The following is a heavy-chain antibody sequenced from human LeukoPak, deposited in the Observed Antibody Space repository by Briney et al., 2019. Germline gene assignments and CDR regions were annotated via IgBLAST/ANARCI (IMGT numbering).Heavy chain of an antibody. Sequence: GGSLRLSCAASGFTFSSYWMSWVRQAPGKGLEWVSGISWNSGSIGYADSVKGRFTISRDNAKNSLYLQMNSLRAEDTALYYCAKDTWATVTTLGVDYWGQGTLVTVSS. V-gene: IGHV3-9*01. CDR1: GFTFSSYW. CDR2: ISWNSGSI. CDR3: AKDTWATVTTLGVDY. J-gene: IGHJ4*02. D-gene: IGHD4-17*01.